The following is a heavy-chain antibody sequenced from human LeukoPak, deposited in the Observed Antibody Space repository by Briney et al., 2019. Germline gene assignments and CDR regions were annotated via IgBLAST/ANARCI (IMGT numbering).Heavy chain of an antibody. CDR3: ARAHSTSYYFDY. Sequence: GGSLRLSCAASGFTFSSYSMNWVRQAPGKGLEWVSSISSSSSYIYYADSVKGRFTISRDNAKNSLYLQMDSLRAEDTAVYYCARAHSTSYYFDYWGQGTLVTVSS. V-gene: IGHV3-21*01. J-gene: IGHJ4*02. CDR1: GFTFSSYS. D-gene: IGHD2-2*01. CDR2: ISSSSSYI.